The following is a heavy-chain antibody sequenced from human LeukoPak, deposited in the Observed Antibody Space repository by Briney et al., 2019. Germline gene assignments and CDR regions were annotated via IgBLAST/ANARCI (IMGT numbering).Heavy chain of an antibody. CDR2: MNPNSGNT. Sequence: GASVKVSCKASGYTFTSYDIHWVRQATGQGLEWMGWMNPNSGNTGYAQKFQGRVTMTRNTSISTAYMELSSLRSEDTAVYYCARGGIGYDILAAHYWGQGTLVTVSS. J-gene: IGHJ4*02. CDR3: ARGGIGYDILAAHY. V-gene: IGHV1-8*01. CDR1: GYTFTSYD. D-gene: IGHD3-9*01.